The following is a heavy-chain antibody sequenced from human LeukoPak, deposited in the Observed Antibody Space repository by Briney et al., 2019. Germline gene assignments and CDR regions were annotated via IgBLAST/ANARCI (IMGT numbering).Heavy chain of an antibody. Sequence: VASVKVSCKASGYTFTGYYMHRVRQAPGQGIEWMVWINPNSGGTNYAQKFQGRVTMTRDTSISTAYMELSRLRSDDTAVYYCARRGEYYDFWSGYSDLQSGNFDYWGQGTLVTVSS. CDR3: ARRGEYYDFWSGYSDLQSGNFDY. V-gene: IGHV1-2*02. D-gene: IGHD3-3*01. CDR2: INPNSGGT. CDR1: GYTFTGYY. J-gene: IGHJ4*02.